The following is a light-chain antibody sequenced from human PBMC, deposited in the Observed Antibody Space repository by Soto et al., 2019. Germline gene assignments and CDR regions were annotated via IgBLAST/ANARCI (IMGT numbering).Light chain of an antibody. J-gene: IGKJ5*01. V-gene: IGKV1-5*03. Sequence: DIQMTQSPSTLSASVGDRVTITCRASQSISSWLARYQQKPGKAPKLLIYKASSLESGVPSRFSGSGSGTEFTLTISSLQPDDFATYYCQQYNDSFPYTFGQGTRLEIK. CDR3: QQYNDSFPYT. CDR1: QSISSW. CDR2: KAS.